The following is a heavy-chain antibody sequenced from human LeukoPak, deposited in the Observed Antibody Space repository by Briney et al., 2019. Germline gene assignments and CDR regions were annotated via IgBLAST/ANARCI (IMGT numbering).Heavy chain of an antibody. V-gene: IGHV3-73*01. CDR2: IRSKPSGYTT. J-gene: IGHJ4*02. Sequence: PGGSLKLSCAASGFYFSGFYMHWVRQDAGRGLEWVGLIRSKPSGYTTVYAASLKGRFTISRDDSKNTAYLRMNSLEAEDTAVYYCTRQDCSGGSCSNADYWGQGTLVTVSS. D-gene: IGHD2-15*01. CDR3: TRQDCSGGSCSNADY. CDR1: GFYFSGFY.